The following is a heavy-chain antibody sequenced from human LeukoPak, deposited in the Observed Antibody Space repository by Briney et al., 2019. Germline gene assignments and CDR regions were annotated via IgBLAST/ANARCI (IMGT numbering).Heavy chain of an antibody. Sequence: SETLSLTCTVSGGSISSYYWSWIRQPPGKGLEWIGYISDNGSTNYSPSLKSRVPISEDTSKNQFSLKLSSVTAADTAVYYCARVLVGATNWYFDLWGRGTLVTVSS. V-gene: IGHV4-59*01. CDR3: ARVLVGATNWYFDL. D-gene: IGHD1-26*01. J-gene: IGHJ2*01. CDR2: ISDNGST. CDR1: GGSISSYY.